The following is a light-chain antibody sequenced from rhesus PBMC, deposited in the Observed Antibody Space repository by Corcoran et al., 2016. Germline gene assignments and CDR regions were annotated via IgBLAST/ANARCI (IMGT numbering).Light chain of an antibody. CDR3: QSADDTYNPV. J-gene: IGLJ6*01. V-gene: IGLV6-110*01. CDR1: SSDIGGYN. CDR2: RHN. Sequence: TQPPSVSKSLGQSVTISCTGTSSDIGGYNDVSWYQQHPGSAPITVIQRHNQRPSGVPDRFSGSIDSSSNSATLAISGLKSEDEADYYCQSADDTYNPVFGSGTKLTVL.